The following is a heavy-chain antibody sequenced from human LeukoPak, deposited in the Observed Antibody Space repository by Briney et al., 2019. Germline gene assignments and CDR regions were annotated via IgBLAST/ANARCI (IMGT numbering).Heavy chain of an antibody. J-gene: IGHJ3*02. V-gene: IGHV4-4*07. Sequence: SETLSLTCTVSGGSINSYYWSWIRQPAGKGLEWIGRIYTSGTTNYNPSLKSRVTMSVDTSKKQFSLKLSSVTAANTAVYYCARDPTIFGLVPNYDAFDIWGQGTMVTVSS. D-gene: IGHD3/OR15-3a*01. CDR2: IYTSGTT. CDR1: GGSINSYY. CDR3: ARDPTIFGLVPNYDAFDI.